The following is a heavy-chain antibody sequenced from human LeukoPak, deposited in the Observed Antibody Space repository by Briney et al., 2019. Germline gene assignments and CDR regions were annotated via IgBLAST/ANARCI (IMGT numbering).Heavy chain of an antibody. CDR2: IDHSGST. CDR1: GESFSGSS. Sequence: SETLSLTCAVYGESFSGSSWSWIRQPPGKGLEWIGEIDHSGSTNYNPSLKSRVTISIDTSKNQFSLKLNSVTAADTAVYYCARGKTRRGYCSSIECYNLYYSYMDVWGRGTTVTVS. D-gene: IGHD2-2*01. J-gene: IGHJ6*03. V-gene: IGHV4-34*01. CDR3: ARGKTRRGYCSSIECYNLYYSYMDV.